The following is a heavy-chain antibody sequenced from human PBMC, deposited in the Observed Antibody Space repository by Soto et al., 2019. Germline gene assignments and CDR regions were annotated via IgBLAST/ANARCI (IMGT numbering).Heavy chain of an antibody. CDR3: ARRAETNGWNGFGADKYYFDF. V-gene: IGHV1-8*01. Sequence: ASVKVSCKASGYTFTSYDIYWVRQATGQGLEWMGWMNPNTGNSGYAQKFQGRVTMTSDTSISTAHMELSSLRSEDTAVYYCARRAETNGWNGFGADKYYFDFWGQGTLVPVSS. J-gene: IGHJ4*02. CDR2: MNPNTGNS. D-gene: IGHD1-1*01. CDR1: GYTFTSYD.